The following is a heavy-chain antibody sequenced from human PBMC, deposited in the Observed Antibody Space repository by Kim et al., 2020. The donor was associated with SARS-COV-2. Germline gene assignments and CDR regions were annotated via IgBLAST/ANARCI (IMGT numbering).Heavy chain of an antibody. J-gene: IGHJ4*02. D-gene: IGHD3-3*01. CDR3: ATEGFGVVTYFDY. V-gene: IGHV1-46*01. Sequence: AQKFQGRVTMTSDTSTSTVYMELSSLRSEDTAVYYCATEGFGVVTYFDYWGQGTLVTVSS.